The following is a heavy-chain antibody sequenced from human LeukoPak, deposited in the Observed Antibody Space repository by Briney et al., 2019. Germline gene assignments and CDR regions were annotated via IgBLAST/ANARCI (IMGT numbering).Heavy chain of an antibody. CDR2: ISSSSSTI. Sequence: GGSLRLSCAASGFTFSSYSMNWVRQAPGKGLEWLSYISSSSSTIYYAASVKGRFTISRDNPKNTLYLQINSLRPEDTAVYFCAKRGVVIRVILVGFHKEAYYFDSWGQGALVTVSS. J-gene: IGHJ4*02. D-gene: IGHD3-22*01. CDR3: AKRGVVIRVILVGFHKEAYYFDS. V-gene: IGHV3-48*01. CDR1: GFTFSSYS.